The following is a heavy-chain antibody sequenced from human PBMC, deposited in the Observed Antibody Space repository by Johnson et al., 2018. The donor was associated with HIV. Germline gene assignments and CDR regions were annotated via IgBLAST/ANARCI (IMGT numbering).Heavy chain of an antibody. D-gene: IGHD6-19*01. J-gene: IGHJ3*02. CDR1: GFTFSSYG. CDR3: ARGSSEGAFDI. V-gene: IGHV3-30*03. CDR2: ISYDGSNK. Sequence: QVQLVESGGGVVQPGRSLRLSCAASGFTFSSYGMHWVRQAPGKGLEWVAVISYDGSNKYYADSVKGRFTISRDHSKNTLYLQMNSLRAEDTAVYYCARGSSEGAFDIWGQGTMVTVSS.